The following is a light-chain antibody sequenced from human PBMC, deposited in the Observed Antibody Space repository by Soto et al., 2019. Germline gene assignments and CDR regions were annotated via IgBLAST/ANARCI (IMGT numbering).Light chain of an antibody. CDR3: QHYANWPLT. Sequence: EIVITQSPATLSMSPGEGATLSCRASQGIGSTLAWYQQKPGQTPRLLIYGASTRANGVPARFSGSGSGTDFTLTINSLQSEDFAVYYCQHYANWPLTFGGGTKVESK. CDR1: QGIGST. CDR2: GAS. J-gene: IGKJ4*01. V-gene: IGKV3-15*01.